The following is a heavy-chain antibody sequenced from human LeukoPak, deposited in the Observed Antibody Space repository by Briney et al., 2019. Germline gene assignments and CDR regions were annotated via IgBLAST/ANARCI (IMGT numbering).Heavy chain of an antibody. D-gene: IGHD1-26*01. J-gene: IGHJ4*02. CDR2: ISGSGLST. Sequence: PGGSLRLSCAASGFTFYDYGMTWVRQAPGKGLEWVSTISGSGLSTYYADSVKGRFTISRDNAKNSLYLQMNSLRAEDTAVYYCASYGIVGATGFDYWGQGTLVTVSS. CDR3: ASYGIVGATGFDY. CDR1: GFTFYDYG. V-gene: IGHV3-23*01.